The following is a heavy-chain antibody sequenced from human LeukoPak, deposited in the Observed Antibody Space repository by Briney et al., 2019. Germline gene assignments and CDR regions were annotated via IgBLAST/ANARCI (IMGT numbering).Heavy chain of an antibody. CDR3: ASGSSGDYYVPFDY. V-gene: IGHV1-18*01. J-gene: IGHJ4*02. Sequence: ASVKVSCKASGYTSTSYGISWVRQAPGQGLEWMGWINAYNGNTNYAQKLQGRVTMTTDTSTSTAYMELRSLRSDDTAVYYCASGSSGDYYVPFDYWGQGTLVTVSS. D-gene: IGHD3-22*01. CDR2: INAYNGNT. CDR1: GYTSTSYG.